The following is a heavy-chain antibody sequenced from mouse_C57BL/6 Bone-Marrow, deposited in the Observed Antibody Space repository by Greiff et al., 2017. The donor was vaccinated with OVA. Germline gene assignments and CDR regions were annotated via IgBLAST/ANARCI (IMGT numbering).Heavy chain of an antibody. CDR2: ISSGSSTI. J-gene: IGHJ4*01. V-gene: IGHV5-17*01. CDR1: GFTFSDYG. Sequence: EVQRVESGGGLVKPGGSLKLSCAASGFTFSDYGMHWVRQAPEQGLEWVAYISSGSSTIYYADTVKGRYTIARDNAKNTLFLQMTSLRSEDTAVYYYAKNYAMGCWGQGTSVSVSS. CDR3: AKNYAMGC.